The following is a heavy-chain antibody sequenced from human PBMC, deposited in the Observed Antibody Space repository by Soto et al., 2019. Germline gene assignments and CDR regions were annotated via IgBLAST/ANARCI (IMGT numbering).Heavy chain of an antibody. D-gene: IGHD4-17*01. CDR1: GGSFSGYY. Sequence: QVQLQQWGAGLLKPSETLSLTCAVYGGSFSGYYWSWIRQPPGKWLEWIGEINHSGSTNYNPSLKSRVTISVDTSKNQFSLKLSSVTAADTAVYYCARRRTTVVTPRGLDPWGQGTLVTVSS. V-gene: IGHV4-34*01. CDR3: ARRRTTVVTPRGLDP. J-gene: IGHJ5*02. CDR2: INHSGST.